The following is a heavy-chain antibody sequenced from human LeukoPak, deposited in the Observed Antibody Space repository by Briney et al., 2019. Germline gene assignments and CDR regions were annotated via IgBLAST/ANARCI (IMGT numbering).Heavy chain of an antibody. J-gene: IGHJ4*02. V-gene: IGHV3-7*01. CDR3: ASSPNWNEAEYYFEC. D-gene: IGHD1-1*01. CDR1: GFTDSGLTITSDW. Sequence: GGSLRLSCAGSGFTDSGLTITSDWMSWVREPPGKGLEWVANINQDTLKKHYMDSVKGRFAISRDHAKNALYLQMNNLRADDMGVYFCASSPNWNEAEYYFECWGRGTLVIVSS. CDR2: INQDTLKK.